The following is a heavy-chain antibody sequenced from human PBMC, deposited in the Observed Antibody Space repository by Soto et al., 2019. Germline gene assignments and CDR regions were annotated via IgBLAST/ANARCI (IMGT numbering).Heavy chain of an antibody. J-gene: IGHJ4*02. Sequence: SETLSLTCNVSGGSLKNRLHYWGWIRRPAGKGLEWIGTIDFNGNTRYNPSLVSRVSVLAEASRNEFSLRLASVTAADTAVYYCARHNRQTYGRSSWDSWGQGILVTVYS. CDR3: ARHNRQTYGRSSWDS. V-gene: IGHV4-39*01. D-gene: IGHD3-10*01. CDR2: IDFNGNT. CDR1: GGSLKNRLHY.